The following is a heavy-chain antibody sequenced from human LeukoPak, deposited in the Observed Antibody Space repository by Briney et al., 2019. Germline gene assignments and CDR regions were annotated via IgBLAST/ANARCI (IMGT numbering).Heavy chain of an antibody. D-gene: IGHD6-19*01. Sequence: ASVKVSCKASGYTFTSYDINWVRQATGQGLEWMGWMNPNSGNTGYAQKFQGRVTVTRNTSISTAYMELSSLRSEDTAVYYCARGGIYSSGWYLYYYYYMDVWGKGTTVTVSS. CDR3: ARGGIYSSGWYLYYYYYMDV. V-gene: IGHV1-8*03. CDR1: GYTFTSYD. CDR2: MNPNSGNT. J-gene: IGHJ6*03.